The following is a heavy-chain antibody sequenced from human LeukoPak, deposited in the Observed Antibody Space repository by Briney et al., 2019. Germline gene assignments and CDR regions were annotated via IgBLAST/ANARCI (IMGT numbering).Heavy chain of an antibody. J-gene: IGHJ4*02. D-gene: IGHD2-15*01. CDR1: GFTVSSNY. V-gene: IGHV3-53*01. Sequence: PGGSLRLSCAASGFTVSSNYMSWVRQAPGKGLEWVSVIYSGGSTYYAESVKGRFTISRDNSKNTLYLQMNSLRAEDTAVYYCARGGRTAQFDYWGQGTLVTVSS. CDR3: ARGGRTAQFDY. CDR2: IYSGGST.